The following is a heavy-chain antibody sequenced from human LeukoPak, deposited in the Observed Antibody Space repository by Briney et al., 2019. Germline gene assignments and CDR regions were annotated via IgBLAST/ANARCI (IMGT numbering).Heavy chain of an antibody. CDR1: GYTFTSYA. CDR3: ARVPLLLWFGDDAFDI. CDR2: INTNTGNP. J-gene: IGHJ3*02. Sequence: ASVKVSCKASGYTFTSYAMNWVRQAPGQGLEWMGWINTNTGNPTYAQGFTGRFVFSLDTSVSTAYLQISSLKAEDTAVYYCARVPLLLWFGDDAFDIWGQGTMVTVSS. V-gene: IGHV7-4-1*02. D-gene: IGHD3-10*01.